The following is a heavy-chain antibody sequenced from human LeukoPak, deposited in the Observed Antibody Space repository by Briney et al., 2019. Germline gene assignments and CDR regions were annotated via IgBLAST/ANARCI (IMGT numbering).Heavy chain of an antibody. CDR2: IYYSGST. D-gene: IGHD3-10*01. V-gene: IGHV4-59*01. Sequence: SEILSLTCTVSGGSISSYYWSWIRQPPGKGLEWIGYIYYSGSTNYNPSLKSRVTISVDTSKNQFSLKLSSVTAADTAVYYCARDSLWFGSGMDVWGKGTTVTVSS. J-gene: IGHJ6*04. CDR3: ARDSLWFGSGMDV. CDR1: GGSISSYY.